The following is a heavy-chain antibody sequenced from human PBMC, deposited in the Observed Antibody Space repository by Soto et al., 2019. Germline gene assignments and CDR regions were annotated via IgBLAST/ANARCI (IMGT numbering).Heavy chain of an antibody. CDR1: GVSIGSGDYS. CDR3: VSNKYNMVAGPKWFDP. D-gene: IGHD1-20*01. J-gene: IGHJ5*02. Sequence: QLQLQESGSGLVKPSQTLSLTCTVSGVSIGSGDYSWSWIRQPPGKGLEWLGYIYHRGNTYYNPSLKSRLNMSANRSKNQLSLSLRSVTAADTATYYCVSNKYNMVAGPKWFDPWGQGILVIVSS. CDR2: IYHRGNT. V-gene: IGHV4-30-2*01.